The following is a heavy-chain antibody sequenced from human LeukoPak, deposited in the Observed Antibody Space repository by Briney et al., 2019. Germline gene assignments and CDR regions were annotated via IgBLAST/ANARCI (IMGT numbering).Heavy chain of an antibody. CDR3: ARDPDWYYYYYGMDV. D-gene: IGHD3-9*01. V-gene: IGHV1-46*01. Sequence: ASVKASCKASGYTFTSYYMHWVRQAPEQGLEWMGIINPSGGSTSYAQKFQGRVTMTRDTSTSTVYMELSSLRSEDTAVYYCARDPDWYYYYYGMDVWGQGTTATASS. J-gene: IGHJ6*02. CDR1: GYTFTSYY. CDR2: INPSGGST.